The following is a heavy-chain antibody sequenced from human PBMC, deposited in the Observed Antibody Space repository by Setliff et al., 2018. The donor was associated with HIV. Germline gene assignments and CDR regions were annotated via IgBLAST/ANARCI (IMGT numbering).Heavy chain of an antibody. V-gene: IGHV4-34*01. Sequence: SETLSLTCAVYGGSFSAFSWSWIRQPPGKGLEWVGEINHSGSTNYNPSLKSRVTISVDKSKNQFSLKLSSVTAADTAVYYCARGVAVAATHDAFDIWGQGTMVTVSS. CDR2: INHSGST. D-gene: IGHD6-19*01. CDR1: GGSFSAFS. CDR3: ARGVAVAATHDAFDI. J-gene: IGHJ3*02.